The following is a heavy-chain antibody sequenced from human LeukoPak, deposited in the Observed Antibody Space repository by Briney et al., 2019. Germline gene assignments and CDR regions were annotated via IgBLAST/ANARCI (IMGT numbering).Heavy chain of an antibody. V-gene: IGHV3-11*01. CDR1: GFTFSDYY. D-gene: IGHD6-13*01. J-gene: IGHJ4*02. CDR3: ARDRLGRPRSSWGLFDY. Sequence: KSGGSLRLSCAASGFTFSDYYMSWIRQAPGKGLEWVSYISSSGSTIYYADSVKGRFTISRDNAKNSLYLQMNSLRAEDTAVYYCARDRLGRPRSSWGLFDYWGQGTLVTVSS. CDR2: ISSSGSTI.